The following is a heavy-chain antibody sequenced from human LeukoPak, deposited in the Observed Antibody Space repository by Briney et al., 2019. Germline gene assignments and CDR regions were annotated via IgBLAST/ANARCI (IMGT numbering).Heavy chain of an antibody. CDR3: ARETGDSSGWYSPHWFDP. J-gene: IGHJ5*02. CDR2: ISGSGGST. V-gene: IGHV3-23*01. Sequence: GGSLRLSCAASGFTFSSYAMSWVRQAPGKGLEWVSAISGSGGSTYYADSVKGRFTISRDNAKNSLYLQMNSLRAEDTAVYYCARETGDSSGWYSPHWFDPWGQGTLVTVSS. D-gene: IGHD6-19*01. CDR1: GFTFSSYA.